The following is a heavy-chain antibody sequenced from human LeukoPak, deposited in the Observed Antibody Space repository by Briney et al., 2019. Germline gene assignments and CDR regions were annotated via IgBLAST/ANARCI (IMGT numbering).Heavy chain of an antibody. D-gene: IGHD4-17*01. CDR3: ARAVTPGYFDY. V-gene: IGHV3-30*03. CDR2: ISYDGSNK. CDR1: GFTFSSYG. Sequence: GGTLRLSCAASGFTFSSYGMHWVRQAPGKGLEWVAVISYDGSNKYYADSVKGRFTISRDNSKNTLYLQMNSLRAEDTAVYYCARAVTPGYFDYWGQGTLVTVSS. J-gene: IGHJ4*02.